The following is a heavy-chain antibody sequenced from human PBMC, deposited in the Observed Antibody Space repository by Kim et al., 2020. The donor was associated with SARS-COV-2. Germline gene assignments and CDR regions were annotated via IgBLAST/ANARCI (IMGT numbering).Heavy chain of an antibody. Sequence: SETLSLTCTVSGGSISSGGYYWSWIRQHPGKGLEWIGYIYYSGSTYYNPSLKSRVTISVDTSKNQFSLKLSSVTAADTAVYYCARASETMIVPTYYFDYWGQGTLVTVSS. D-gene: IGHD3-22*01. V-gene: IGHV4-31*03. CDR3: ARASETMIVPTYYFDY. CDR1: GGSISSGGYY. CDR2: IYYSGST. J-gene: IGHJ4*02.